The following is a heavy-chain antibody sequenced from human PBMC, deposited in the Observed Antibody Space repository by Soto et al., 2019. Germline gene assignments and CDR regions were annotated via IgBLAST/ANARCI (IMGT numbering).Heavy chain of an antibody. Sequence: GGSLRLSCAASGFTSSSYDMHWVRQATGKGLEWVSAIGTAGDTYYPGSVKGRFTISRENAKNSLYLQMISLRAGDTAVYYCAREKYCSSTSCYYGMDVWGQGTTVTVSS. CDR2: IGTAGDT. V-gene: IGHV3-13*01. CDR3: AREKYCSSTSCYYGMDV. CDR1: GFTSSSYD. D-gene: IGHD2-2*01. J-gene: IGHJ6*02.